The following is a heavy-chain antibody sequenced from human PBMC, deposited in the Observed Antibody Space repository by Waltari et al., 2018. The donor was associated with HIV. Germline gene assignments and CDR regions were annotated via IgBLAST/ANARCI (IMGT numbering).Heavy chain of an antibody. D-gene: IGHD3-3*01. CDR1: GGSISSGSYF. V-gene: IGHV4-61*02. CDR3: ARERVTTFGVVIVYEGFDI. CDR2: MYTRGST. J-gene: IGHJ3*02. Sequence: QVQLQESGPGLVKPSQTLSLTCSVSGGSISSGSYFWSWMRQPAGKGLEWIGRMYTRGSTNYNPSLKSRVTISGDTSKNQLSLKLRSVTAADTAVYYCARERVTTFGVVIVYEGFDIWGQGTKVIVSS.